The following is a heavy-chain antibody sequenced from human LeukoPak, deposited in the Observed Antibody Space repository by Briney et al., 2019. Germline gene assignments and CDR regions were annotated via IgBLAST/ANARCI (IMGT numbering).Heavy chain of an antibody. J-gene: IGHJ6*03. D-gene: IGHD2-15*01. V-gene: IGHV3-11*01. Sequence: GGSLRLSCAASGFTFSDYYMSWIRQAPGKGLEWVSYISSSGSTIYYADSVKGRFTISRDNAKNSLYLQMNSLRAEDTAVYYCARVPRAINCSGGSCSYYYYMDVWGKGTTVTVSS. CDR3: ARVPRAINCSGGSCSYYYYMDV. CDR1: GFTFSDYY. CDR2: ISSSGSTI.